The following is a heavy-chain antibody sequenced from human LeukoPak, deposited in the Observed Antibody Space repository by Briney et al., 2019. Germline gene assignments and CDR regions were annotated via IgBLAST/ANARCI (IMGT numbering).Heavy chain of an antibody. Sequence: GGSLRLSCAASKFTFSSYWMSWVRQAPGKGLEWVANIKQDGSEKYYVDSVKGRFTISRDNAKNSLYLQMNSLRAEDTAVYYCARDLYFDYWGQGTLVTVSS. J-gene: IGHJ4*02. CDR3: ARDLYFDY. CDR2: IKQDGSEK. CDR1: KFTFSSYW. V-gene: IGHV3-7*05.